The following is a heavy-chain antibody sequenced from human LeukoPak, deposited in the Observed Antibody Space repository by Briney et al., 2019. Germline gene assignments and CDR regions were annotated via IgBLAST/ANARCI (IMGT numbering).Heavy chain of an antibody. D-gene: IGHD6-13*01. Sequence: PSETLSLTCTVSGGSINSSSYYWGWIRQPPGKGLEWIGSISYSGSTYYNPSLKSRVTISVDTSRNQFSLNLSSVTAADTAVYYCARRRQQLVVDYWGQGTLVTVSS. CDR1: GGSINSSSYY. V-gene: IGHV4-39*01. CDR2: ISYSGST. J-gene: IGHJ4*02. CDR3: ARRRQQLVVDY.